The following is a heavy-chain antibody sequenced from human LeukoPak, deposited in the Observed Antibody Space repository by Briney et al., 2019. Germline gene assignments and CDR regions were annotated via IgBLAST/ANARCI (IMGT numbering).Heavy chain of an antibody. V-gene: IGHV4-59*01. Sequence: SETLSLTCTVSGGSISSYYWNWIRQPPGKGLEWIGYIYYSGSTNYNTNYNSSLKSRVTISLDTSKNQFSLKVTSVTAADTAVYYCATLGFCTSGSCYDYYAMGVWGQGTTVTVSS. CDR1: GGSISSYY. J-gene: IGHJ6*02. D-gene: IGHD2-15*01. CDR3: ATLGFCTSGSCYDYYAMGV. CDR2: IYYSGSTNYNT.